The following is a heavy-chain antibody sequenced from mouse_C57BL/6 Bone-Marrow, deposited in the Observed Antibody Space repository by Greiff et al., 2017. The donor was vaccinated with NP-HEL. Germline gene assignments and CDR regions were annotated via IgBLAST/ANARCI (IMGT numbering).Heavy chain of an antibody. CDR1: GFNIKDDY. Sequence: EVHLVESGAELVRPGASVKLSCTASGFNIKDDYMHWVKQRPEQGLEWIGWIDPENGDTEYASKFQGKATITADTSSNTAYLQLSSLTSEDTAVYYCTLNYYGSSLAWFAYWGQGTLVTVSA. J-gene: IGHJ3*01. CDR3: TLNYYGSSLAWFAY. V-gene: IGHV14-4*01. D-gene: IGHD1-1*01. CDR2: IDPENGDT.